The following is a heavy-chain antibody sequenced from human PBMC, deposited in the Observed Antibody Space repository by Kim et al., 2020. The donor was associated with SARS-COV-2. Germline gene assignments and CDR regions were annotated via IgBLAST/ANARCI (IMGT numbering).Heavy chain of an antibody. CDR1: GFTFGDYA. V-gene: IGHV3-49*03. Sequence: GGSLRLSCTASGFTFGDYAMSWFRQAPGKGLEWVGFIRSKAYGGTTEYAASVKGRFTISRDDSKSIAYLQMNSLKTEDTAVYYCTRGIVPAAGSLGRDAYWGQRPLVTVSS. CDR2: IRSKAYGGTT. CDR3: TRGIVPAAGSLGRDAY. D-gene: IGHD2-2*01. J-gene: IGHJ4*02.